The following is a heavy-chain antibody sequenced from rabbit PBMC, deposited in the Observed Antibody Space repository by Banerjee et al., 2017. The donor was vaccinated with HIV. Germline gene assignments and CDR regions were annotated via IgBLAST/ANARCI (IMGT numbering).Heavy chain of an antibody. V-gene: IGHV1S40*01. D-gene: IGHD8-1*01. CDR1: GFSFSSSYW. CDR2: IYAGSGST. Sequence: QSLEESGGDLVKPGASLTLTCTASGFSFSSSYWIFWVRQAPGKGLEWIACIYAGSGSTWYASWAKGRFTISKTSSTTVTLQMTSLTAADTATYFCARAGISWYIGLWGPGTLVTVS. J-gene: IGHJ4*01. CDR3: ARAGISWYIGL.